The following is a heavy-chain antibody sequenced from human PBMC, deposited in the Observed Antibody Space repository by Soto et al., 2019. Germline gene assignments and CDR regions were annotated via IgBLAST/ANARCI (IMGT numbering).Heavy chain of an antibody. J-gene: IGHJ6*02. CDR1: GYTFTSYA. CDR2: INAGNGNT. Sequence: QVQLVQSGAEVKKPGASVKVSCKASGYTFTSYAMHWVRQAPGQRLEWMGWINAGNGNTKYSQMFQGRVTITRDTXAXXAYMERSSLRSEDTAVYYCASSYYYDSSGYSSLYYYYGMDVWGQGTTVTVSS. CDR3: ASSYYYDSSGYSSLYYYYGMDV. D-gene: IGHD3-22*01. V-gene: IGHV1-3*01.